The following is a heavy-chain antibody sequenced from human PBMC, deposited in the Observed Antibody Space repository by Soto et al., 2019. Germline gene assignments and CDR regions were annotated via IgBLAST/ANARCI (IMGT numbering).Heavy chain of an antibody. Sequence: EVQLLESGGGLVQPGGSLRLSCAASAFSFSSYAMSWVRQAPGKGLEWVSTISGSGGNTYYADSVKGRFTISRDNSKNPLYLQMNSLRAEDTAVYFCAKSSSSWYASYFDDWGHGTLVTVSS. V-gene: IGHV3-23*01. J-gene: IGHJ4*01. D-gene: IGHD6-13*01. CDR1: AFSFSSYA. CDR3: AKSSSSWYASYFDD. CDR2: ISGSGGNT.